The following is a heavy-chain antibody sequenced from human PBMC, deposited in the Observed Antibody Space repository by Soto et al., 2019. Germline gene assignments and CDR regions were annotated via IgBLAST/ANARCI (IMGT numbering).Heavy chain of an antibody. V-gene: IGHV1-18*01. CDR3: SRFIMVGGWFDPNYYHGMDV. CDR1: GYTFSNYG. J-gene: IGHJ6*02. D-gene: IGHD6-19*01. Sequence: ASVKVSCKTSGYTFSNYGINWVRQAPGQGLEWMGWISGYNGNTNYAQTVQGRVTMTTDTSTGTVYMELRSLKSDDTAIYYCSRFIMVGGWFDPNYYHGMDVWGQGTTFTVPS. CDR2: ISGYNGNT.